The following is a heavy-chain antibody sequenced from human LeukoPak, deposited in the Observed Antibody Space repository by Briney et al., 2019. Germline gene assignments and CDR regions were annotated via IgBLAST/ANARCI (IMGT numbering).Heavy chain of an antibody. CDR1: RFTFSSYA. CDR2: ISYDGSNK. D-gene: IGHD3-10*01. CDR3: ARDRITMVRGVRIPLPSYYFDY. V-gene: IGHV3-30-3*01. Sequence: QPGESLRLSCAASRFTFSSYAMHWVRQAPGKGLEWVAVISYDGSNKYYADSVKGRFTISRDNSKNTLYLQMNSLRAEDTAVYHCARDRITMVRGVRIPLPSYYFDYWGQGTLVTVSS. J-gene: IGHJ4*02.